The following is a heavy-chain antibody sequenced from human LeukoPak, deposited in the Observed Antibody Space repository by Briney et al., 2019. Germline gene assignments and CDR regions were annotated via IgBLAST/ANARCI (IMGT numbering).Heavy chain of an antibody. D-gene: IGHD3-10*01. CDR1: GLTFYDQA. CDR2: SGNDGST. J-gene: IGHJ3*01. CDR3: ARQTKYYSGSAGSYWGAFDL. Sequence: PGGSLRLSCAASGLTFYDQAMHWVRHAPGTGLEWVSLSGNDGSTYYADSVRGRFTISRDISKNSLCLEMSNLRTEDTALYHCARQTKYYSGSAGSYWGAFDLWGQETMVTVSS. V-gene: IGHV3-43*02.